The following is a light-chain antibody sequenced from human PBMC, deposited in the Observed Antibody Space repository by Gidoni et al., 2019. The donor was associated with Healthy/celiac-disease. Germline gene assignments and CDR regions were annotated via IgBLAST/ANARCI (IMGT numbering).Light chain of an antibody. CDR1: KLGDKY. CDR2: QDS. CDR3: QAWDSSTAV. Sequence: VSVSPGQTASITCSGDKLGDKYACWYQQKPGQSPVLVIYQDSKRPSGIPERFSGSNSGNTATLTISGTQAMDEADYYCQAWDSSTAVFGGGTKLTVL. J-gene: IGLJ3*02. V-gene: IGLV3-1*01.